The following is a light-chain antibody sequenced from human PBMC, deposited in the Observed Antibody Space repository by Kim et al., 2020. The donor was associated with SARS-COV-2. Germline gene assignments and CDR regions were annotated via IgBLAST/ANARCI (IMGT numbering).Light chain of an antibody. CDR2: ATA. Sequence: SASVADRVTITCRASQGIRNDLGWYQQKPGEAPKLLIYATATLHTGVTSRFSGSGFGTDFTLTITSLQPEDVATYYCLQDYSFPYTFGQGTKLEI. CDR3: LQDYSFPYT. V-gene: IGKV1-6*02. CDR1: QGIRND. J-gene: IGKJ2*01.